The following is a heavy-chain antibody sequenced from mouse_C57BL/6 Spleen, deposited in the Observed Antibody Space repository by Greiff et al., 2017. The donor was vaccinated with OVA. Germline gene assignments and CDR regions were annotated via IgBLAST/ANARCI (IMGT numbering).Heavy chain of an antibody. J-gene: IGHJ2*01. CDR1: GYTFTSYW. CDR2: IHPNSGST. D-gene: IGHD1-1*01. V-gene: IGHV1-64*01. Sequence: VQLQQSGAELVKPGSSVKLSCKASGYTFTSYWMHWVKQRPGQGLEWIGMIHPNSGSTNYNEKFKSKATLTVDKSSSTAYMQLSSLTSEDSAVYYCARVITTVVPFDYWGQGTTLTVSS. CDR3: ARVITTVVPFDY.